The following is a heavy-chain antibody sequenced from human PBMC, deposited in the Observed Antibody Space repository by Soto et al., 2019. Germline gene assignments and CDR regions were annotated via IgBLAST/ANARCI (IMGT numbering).Heavy chain of an antibody. V-gene: IGHV5-10-1*01. D-gene: IGHD6-13*01. J-gene: IGHJ6*02. Sequence: PGESLKISCRDSGNTFTSYWISGVRQMPGKGLEWMGRINPSDSYTDYSPSFQGHVTISADKSISTAYLQWSSLKASDTAMYYCASLPGLAPAECMHVWGQATTVTVSS. CDR2: INPSDSYT. CDR1: GNTFTSYW. CDR3: ASLPGLAPAECMHV.